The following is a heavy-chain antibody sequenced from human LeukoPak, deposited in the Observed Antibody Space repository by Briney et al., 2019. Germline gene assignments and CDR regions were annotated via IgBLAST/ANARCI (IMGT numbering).Heavy chain of an antibody. V-gene: IGHV3-53*01. J-gene: IGHJ4*02. CDR1: GLTVSSDY. D-gene: IGHD2-21*02. CDR2: IYRDGST. CDR3: ARGGGAYCGSDCHRNFDY. Sequence: GGSLRLSCAASGLTVSSDYMSWVRQAPGKGLEWVSVIYRDGSTYYTNSVKGRFTISRDSSENTLYLQMNSLRAEDTAVYYCARGGGAYCGSDCHRNFDYWGQGTQVTVSS.